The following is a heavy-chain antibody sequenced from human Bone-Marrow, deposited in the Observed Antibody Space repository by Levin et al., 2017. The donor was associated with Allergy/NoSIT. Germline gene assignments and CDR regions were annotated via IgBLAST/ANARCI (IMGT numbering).Heavy chain of an antibody. Sequence: PSETLSLTCTVSGGSISSGGNSWSWLRQRPGAAPEWVVYIYSSGSAYYNPSLKSRLTISADASKNQFSLKLNSVTAADTAVYYCARWTVYGDNVDWGQGTLVIVSS. J-gene: IGHJ4*02. D-gene: IGHD4-17*01. CDR3: ARWTVYGDNVD. CDR2: IYSSGSA. V-gene: IGHV4-31*03. CDR1: GGSISSGGNS.